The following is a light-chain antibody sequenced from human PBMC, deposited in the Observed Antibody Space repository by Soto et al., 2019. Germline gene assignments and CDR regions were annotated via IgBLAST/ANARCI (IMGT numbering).Light chain of an antibody. V-gene: IGLV2-14*01. CDR1: SSDVGGYNY. CDR2: DVS. CDR3: SSYTSSSTYV. Sequence: QSALTQPASVSGSPGQSITISCTGTSSDVGGYNYFSWYQQHPGKAPKLMIYDVSNRPSGVSNRFSGSKSGNTASLTISGLQAEDEADYYCSSYTSSSTYVFGTRTKLTVL. J-gene: IGLJ1*01.